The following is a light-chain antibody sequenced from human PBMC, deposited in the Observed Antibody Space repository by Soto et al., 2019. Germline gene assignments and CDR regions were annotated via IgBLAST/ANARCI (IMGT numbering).Light chain of an antibody. CDR2: GAS. Sequence: EVVMTQSPATLSVSPGERATLSCRASQSVNANLACYQQKPGQAPRLLIHGASNRATGIPARFSGRGFGTEFILTISCLQSEEFAVYYCQQYNTWLWTFGQGTKVEI. V-gene: IGKV3-15*01. CDR3: QQYNTWLWT. J-gene: IGKJ1*01. CDR1: QSVNAN.